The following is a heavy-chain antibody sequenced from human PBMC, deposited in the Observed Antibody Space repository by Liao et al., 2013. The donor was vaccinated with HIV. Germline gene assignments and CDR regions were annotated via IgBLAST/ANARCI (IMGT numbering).Heavy chain of an antibody. Sequence: QVQLQQWGAGLLKPSETLSLTCAVYGGSFSGYYWSWIRQPPGKGLEWIGEINHSGSTNYNPSLKSRVTISVDTSKNQFSLKLSSVTAADTAVYYCARGGSYCTNGVCYSAYFDYWGQGTLVTVSS. CDR2: INHSGST. V-gene: IGHV4-34*01. CDR1: GGSFSGYY. J-gene: IGHJ4*02. CDR3: ARGGSYCTNGVCYSAYFDY. D-gene: IGHD2-8*01.